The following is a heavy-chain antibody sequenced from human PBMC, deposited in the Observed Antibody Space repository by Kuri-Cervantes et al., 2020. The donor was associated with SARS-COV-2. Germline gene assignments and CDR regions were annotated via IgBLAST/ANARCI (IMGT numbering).Heavy chain of an antibody. CDR3: ARVTRYSSSSASDDYYYYMDV. J-gene: IGHJ6*03. Sequence: ASVKVSCKVSGYFLAESSIHWVRQAPGQGLEWMGWINPNSGCTNYAQKFQGRVTMTRDTSISTAYMELSRLRSDDTAVYYCARVTRYSSSSASDDYYYYMDVWGKGTTVTVSS. CDR2: INPNSGCT. CDR1: GYFLAESS. D-gene: IGHD6-6*01. V-gene: IGHV1-2*02.